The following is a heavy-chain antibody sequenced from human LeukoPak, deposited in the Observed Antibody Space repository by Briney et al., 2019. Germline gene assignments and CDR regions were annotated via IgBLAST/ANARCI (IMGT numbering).Heavy chain of an antibody. Sequence: SETLSLTYTVSGGSISSSSYYWGWIRQPPGEGLEWIGSIYYSGSTYYNPSLKSRVTISVDTSKNQFSLKLSSVTAADTAVYYCASGGDYFSLEYWGQGTLVTVSS. CDR3: ASGGDYFSLEY. D-gene: IGHD4-17*01. CDR1: GGSISSSSYY. V-gene: IGHV4-39*01. CDR2: IYYSGST. J-gene: IGHJ4*02.